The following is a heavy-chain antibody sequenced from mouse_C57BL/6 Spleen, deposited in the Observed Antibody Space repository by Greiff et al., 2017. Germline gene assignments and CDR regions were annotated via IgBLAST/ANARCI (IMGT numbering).Heavy chain of an antibody. CDR3: ASLITAVVGDYFDY. D-gene: IGHD1-1*01. J-gene: IGHJ2*01. V-gene: IGHV1-55*01. CDR2: IYPGSGST. CDR1: GYTFTSYW. Sequence: QVQLQQPGAELVKPGASVKMSCKASGYTFTSYWITWVKQRPGQGLEWIGDIYPGSGSTNYNEKFKSKATLTVDTSSSTAYMQLSNLTSEDSAVYYGASLITAVVGDYFDYWGQGTTLTVSS.